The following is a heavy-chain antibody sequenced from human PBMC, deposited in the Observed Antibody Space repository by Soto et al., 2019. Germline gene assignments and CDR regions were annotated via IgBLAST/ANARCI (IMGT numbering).Heavy chain of an antibody. CDR2: IKQDGSEK. CDR1: GFTFSNYG. D-gene: IGHD1-26*01. V-gene: IGHV3-7*05. J-gene: IGHJ5*02. CDR3: SKYSGGPTSPAA. Sequence: PGGSLRLSCAASGFTFSNYGMYWVRQVPGKGLEWVANIKQDGSEKNYVDSVKGRFTISRDNAKNMVYLQMNSLKTEDTAMYYCSKYSGGPTSPAALGQGTLVTVSS.